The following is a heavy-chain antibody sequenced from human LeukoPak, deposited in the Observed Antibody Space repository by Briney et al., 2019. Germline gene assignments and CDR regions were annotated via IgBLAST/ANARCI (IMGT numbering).Heavy chain of an antibody. J-gene: IGHJ4*02. CDR2: ISGSSSTR. CDR1: GFTFKTYS. V-gene: IGHV3-48*01. CDR3: ARDSDISGYTPYFFTD. D-gene: IGHD3-22*01. Sequence: GESLRLSCAASGFTFKTYSMNWVRQAPGKGLEWVAYISGSSSTRYYADSVKGRFTISRDNAKNSLSLQMDSLRAEDTAVYYCARDSDISGYTPYFFTDWGQGTLVTVSS.